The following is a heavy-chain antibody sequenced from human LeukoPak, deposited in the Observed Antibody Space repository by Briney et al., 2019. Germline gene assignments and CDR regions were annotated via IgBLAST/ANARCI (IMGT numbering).Heavy chain of an antibody. Sequence: GSLRLSCAASGFTFSSYSMNWVRQAPGKGLVWVSRIHGDGISTTYADSVKGRFTISRDNAKNTLYLQMNSLRPEDTAVYFCASGELDSLYYFDYWGQGTLVTVSS. CDR1: GFTFSSYS. J-gene: IGHJ4*02. CDR2: IHGDGIST. D-gene: IGHD1-1*01. V-gene: IGHV3-74*01. CDR3: ASGELDSLYYFDY.